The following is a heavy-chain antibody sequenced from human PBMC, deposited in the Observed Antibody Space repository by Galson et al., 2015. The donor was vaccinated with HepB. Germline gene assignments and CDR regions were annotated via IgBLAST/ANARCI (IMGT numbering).Heavy chain of an antibody. CDR3: AKACSLFGTSCYLDS. V-gene: IGHV3-11*06. CDR2: ISSSTIYT. J-gene: IGHJ4*02. CDR1: GFTFSDYY. Sequence: SLRLSCAASGFTFSDYYMSWIRQVPGKGLEWISYISSSTIYTNYADSVKGRFTISRDNVKNSMYLQMNSLRAEDTAVYYCAKACSLFGTSCYLDSWGQGALVTVSS. D-gene: IGHD2-2*01.